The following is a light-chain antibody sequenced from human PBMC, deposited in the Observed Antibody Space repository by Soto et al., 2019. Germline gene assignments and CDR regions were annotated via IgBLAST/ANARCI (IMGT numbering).Light chain of an antibody. CDR3: QQYSDYWT. J-gene: IGKJ1*01. Sequence: DIQMTQSPSTLSTYVGDRVTITCRASQNIHDWLAWYQQKPGKAPKLLVYDASTLESGVPSRFSATRFGTWFPLTISSLQLDDGATYYCQQYSDYWTFGQGTKVELK. CDR2: DAS. CDR1: QNIHDW. V-gene: IGKV1-5*01.